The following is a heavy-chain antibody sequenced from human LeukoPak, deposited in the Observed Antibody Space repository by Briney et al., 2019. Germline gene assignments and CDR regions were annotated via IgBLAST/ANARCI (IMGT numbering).Heavy chain of an antibody. CDR3: ANILAGY. J-gene: IGHJ4*02. V-gene: IGHV3-7*01. CDR1: GFTFSSYG. CDR2: IKQDGSEK. Sequence: GGSLRLSCAASGFTFSSYGMSWVRQAPGKGLEWVANIKQDGSEKYYVDSVKGRFIISRDNAKNSLYLQMNSLRAEDTAVYYCANILAGYWGQGILVTVSS.